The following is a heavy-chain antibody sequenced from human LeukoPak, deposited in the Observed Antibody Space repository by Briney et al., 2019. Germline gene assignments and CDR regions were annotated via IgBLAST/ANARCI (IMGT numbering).Heavy chain of an antibody. CDR3: ARYFDWSPVDY. Sequence: SSQTLSLTCTVSGGSISSGGYYWSWIRQHPGKGLEWIGYIYYSGSTYYNPSLKSRVTISVDTSKNQFSLKLSSVTAADTAVYYCARYFDWSPVDYWGQGTLVTVSS. D-gene: IGHD3-9*01. CDR2: IYYSGST. V-gene: IGHV4-31*03. J-gene: IGHJ4*02. CDR1: GGSISSGGYY.